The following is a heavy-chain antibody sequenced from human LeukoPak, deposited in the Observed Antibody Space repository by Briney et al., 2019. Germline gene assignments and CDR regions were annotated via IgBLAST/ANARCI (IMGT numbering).Heavy chain of an antibody. CDR1: GYTFISYD. D-gene: IGHD5-18*01. CDR3: ASGNSYDPYNWLDP. CDR2: MNPNSGST. Sequence: GASVKVSCKASGYTFISYDINWVRQATGQGLEWMGWMNPNSGSTLYAQKLQGRVTMTRDNSISTAYMELSSLRSEDTAVYYCASGNSYDPYNWLDPWGQGTLVTVSS. J-gene: IGHJ5*02. V-gene: IGHV1-8*01.